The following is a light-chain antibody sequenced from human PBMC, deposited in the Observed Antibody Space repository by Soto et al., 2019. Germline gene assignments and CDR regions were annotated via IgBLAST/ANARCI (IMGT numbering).Light chain of an antibody. CDR3: SSYTGGNTLYV. J-gene: IGLJ1*01. CDR2: EVS. V-gene: IGLV2-14*01. Sequence: QSALTQPASVSGSPGQSITISCTGTSSDVGAYNYVSWYQQHPGKAPKLMIYEVSNRPSGVSDRFSGSKSGITASLTISGLQAEDEADYSCSSYTGGNTLYVFGTGTKLTVL. CDR1: SSDVGAYNY.